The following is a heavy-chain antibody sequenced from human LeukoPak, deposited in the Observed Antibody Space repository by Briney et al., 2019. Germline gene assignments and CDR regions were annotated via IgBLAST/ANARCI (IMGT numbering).Heavy chain of an antibody. CDR1: GYTFTSYG. Sequence: ASVKVSCKASGYTFTSYGINWVRQATGQGLEWMGWINPNSGNTGYAPKFQGRVTLTRDTSISTAYMELNSLGSDDTAVYYCAREDIVVVPPSRPFDPWGQGTLVTVSS. V-gene: IGHV1-8*03. D-gene: IGHD2-2*01. J-gene: IGHJ5*02. CDR3: AREDIVVVPPSRPFDP. CDR2: INPNSGNT.